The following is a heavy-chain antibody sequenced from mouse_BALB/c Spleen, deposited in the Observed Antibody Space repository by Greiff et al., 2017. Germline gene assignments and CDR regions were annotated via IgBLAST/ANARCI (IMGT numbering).Heavy chain of an antibody. CDR2: ISSGSSTI. Sequence: EVKLMEPGGGLVQPGGSRKLSCAASGFTFSSFGMHWVRQAPEKGLEWVAYISSGSSTIYYADTVKGRFTISRDNPKNTLYLQRTSLRSEDTAMYYCAKDCYRYAMDYWGQGTSVTVSS. CDR1: GFTFSSFG. V-gene: IGHV5-17*02. D-gene: IGHD2-14*01. CDR3: AKDCYRYAMDY. J-gene: IGHJ4*01.